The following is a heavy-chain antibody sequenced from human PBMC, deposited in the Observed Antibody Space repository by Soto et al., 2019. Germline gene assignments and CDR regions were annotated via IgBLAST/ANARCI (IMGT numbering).Heavy chain of an antibody. CDR1: GFSLSTSGVG. D-gene: IGHD3-22*01. J-gene: IGHJ4*02. CDR2: IYWDDDK. V-gene: IGHV2-5*02. CDR3: YYDCSGPDY. Sequence: QITLKESGPTLVKPTQTLTLTCTFSGFSLSTSGVGVGWIRQPPGKALEWLALIYWDDDKRYSLSLKSRLTITKDTSKNQVVVTMINMDPVDTAPYYCYYDCSGPDYWGQGTLVTVSS.